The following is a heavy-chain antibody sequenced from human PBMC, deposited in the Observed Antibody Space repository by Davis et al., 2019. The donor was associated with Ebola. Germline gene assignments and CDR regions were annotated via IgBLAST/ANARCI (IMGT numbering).Heavy chain of an antibody. CDR3: ARVAGYSSGWNY. CDR2: ISSSSSYI. Sequence: GESLKISCAASGFTFSSHSMNWVRQAPGKGLEWVSSISSSSSYIYYADSVKGRFTISRDNAKNSLYLQMNSLRAEDTAVYYCARVAGYSSGWNYWGQGTLVTVSS. CDR1: GFTFSSHS. D-gene: IGHD6-19*01. V-gene: IGHV3-21*01. J-gene: IGHJ4*02.